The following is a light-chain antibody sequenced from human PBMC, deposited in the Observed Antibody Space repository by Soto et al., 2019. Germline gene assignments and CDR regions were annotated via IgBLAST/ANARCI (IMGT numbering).Light chain of an antibody. V-gene: IGKV3D-20*01. CDR2: HAS. J-gene: IGKJ5*01. CDR1: QSVSNTY. CDR3: QQRHMWPIT. Sequence: EIVLTQSPATLSLSPGERATLSCGASQSVSNTYLAWYQHKPGLAPRLLVYHASSRATGIPDRFSGSGSGTDFTLTISSLEPEDSAVYYCQQRHMWPITFGQGTRLEIK.